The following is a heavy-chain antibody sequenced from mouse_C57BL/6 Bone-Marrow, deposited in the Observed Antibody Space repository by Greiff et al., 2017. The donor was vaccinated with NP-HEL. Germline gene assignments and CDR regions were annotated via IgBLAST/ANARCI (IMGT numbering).Heavy chain of an antibody. Sequence: QVQLQQSGAELARPGASVKMSCKASGYTFTSYTMHWVKQRPGQGLEWIGYINPSSGYTKYNPKFKDKATLTADKSSSTAYMQLSSLTSEDSAVDYCARDYYGSSYCWYFDGWGTGTTVTVST. J-gene: IGHJ1*03. V-gene: IGHV1-4*01. D-gene: IGHD1-1*01. CDR2: INPSSGYT. CDR1: GYTFTSYT. CDR3: ARDYYGSSYCWYFDG.